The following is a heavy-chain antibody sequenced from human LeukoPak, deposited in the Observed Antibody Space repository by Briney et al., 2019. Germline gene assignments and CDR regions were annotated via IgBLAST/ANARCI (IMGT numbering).Heavy chain of an antibody. CDR1: GYTLTELS. CDR3: ATSFWSGYPSNWFDP. J-gene: IGHJ5*02. Sequence: ASVTVSCRVSGYTLTELSMHWVRQAPGKGLEWMGGFDPEDGETIYAQKFQGRVTMTEDTSTDTAYMELSSLRSEDTAVYYCATSFWSGYPSNWFDPWGQGTLVTVSS. D-gene: IGHD3-3*01. V-gene: IGHV1-24*01. CDR2: FDPEDGET.